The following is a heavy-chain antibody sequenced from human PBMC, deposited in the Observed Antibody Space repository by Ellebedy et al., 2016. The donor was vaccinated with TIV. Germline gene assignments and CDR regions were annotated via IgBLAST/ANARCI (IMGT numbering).Heavy chain of an antibody. CDR2: IYYSGST. V-gene: IGHV4-59*01. J-gene: IGHJ4*02. Sequence: SETLSLTCTVSGGSISSYYWSWIRQPPGKGLEWIGYIYYSGSTNYNPPLKSRVTISVDTSKNQFSLKLSSVTAADTAVYYCARVFGGSYHFDYWGQGTLVTVSS. CDR3: ARVFGGSYHFDY. D-gene: IGHD1-26*01. CDR1: GGSISSYY.